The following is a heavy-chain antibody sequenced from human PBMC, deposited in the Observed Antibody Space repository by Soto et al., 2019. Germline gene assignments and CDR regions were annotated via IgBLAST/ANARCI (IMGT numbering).Heavy chain of an antibody. CDR1: GITFSSYA. D-gene: IGHD5-12*01. CDR2: INVGNGDT. V-gene: IGHV1-3*01. J-gene: IGHJ5*02. CDR3: AGAISGYVT. Sequence: QVQLVQSGAEVKKPGASVKVSCKASGITFSSYAIHWVRQAPGQRLEWMGWINVGNGDTRYSQIFRGRVTLTRDTSASTAYLDLSSLRSEDTAIYYCAGAISGYVTWGQGTLVTVSS.